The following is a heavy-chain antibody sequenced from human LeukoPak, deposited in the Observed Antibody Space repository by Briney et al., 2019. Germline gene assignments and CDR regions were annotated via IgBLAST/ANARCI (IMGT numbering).Heavy chain of an antibody. D-gene: IGHD5-24*01. CDR2: ISHSGST. CDR1: GGSMSSSSDY. Sequence: SETLSLTCTVSGGSMSSSSDYWGWIRQPPGTGLEWIGEISHSGSTNYNPSLKSRVTISVDTSKNQFSLKLSSVTAADTAVYYCARARRDGYLRWRDYFDYWGQGTLVTVSS. J-gene: IGHJ4*02. CDR3: ARARRDGYLRWRDYFDY. V-gene: IGHV4-39*07.